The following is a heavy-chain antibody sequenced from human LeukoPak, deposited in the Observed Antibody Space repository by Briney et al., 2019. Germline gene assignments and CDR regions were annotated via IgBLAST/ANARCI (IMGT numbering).Heavy chain of an antibody. D-gene: IGHD4-17*01. CDR3: ASLTTWVDY. V-gene: IGHV4-38-2*02. CDR2: IYHSGST. J-gene: IGHJ4*02. CDR1: GYSISSGYY. Sequence: PSETLSLTCTVSGYSISSGYYWGWIRQPPGKGLEWIGSIYHSGSTYYNPSLKSRVTISVDTSKNQFSLKLSSVTAADTAVYYCASLTTWVDYWGQGTLVTVSS.